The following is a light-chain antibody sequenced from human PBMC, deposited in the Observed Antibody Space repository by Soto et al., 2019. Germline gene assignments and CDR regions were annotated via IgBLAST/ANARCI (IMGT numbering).Light chain of an antibody. CDR2: EVN. V-gene: IGLV2-23*02. J-gene: IGLJ1*01. Sequence: QSVLTQPASVSGSPGQSITISCTGTSGDIGSYNLVSWYQHHPGKAPQLLIYEVNKRPSGVSDRFSGSKSGNTASLIISGLQSEDETDYYCCSYAGSSTPFVFGTGTKVTVL. CDR3: CSYAGSSTPFV. CDR1: SGDIGSYNL.